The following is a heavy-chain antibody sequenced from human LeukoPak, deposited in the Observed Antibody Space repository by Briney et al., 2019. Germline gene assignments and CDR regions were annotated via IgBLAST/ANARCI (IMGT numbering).Heavy chain of an antibody. V-gene: IGHV3-66*04. CDR1: GFTVSSDF. J-gene: IGHJ4*02. CDR3: ARQRGATVTTYQVY. D-gene: IGHD4-17*01. Sequence: PWGSLRLSCAASGFTVSSDFMIWVRQAPGGGLEWVSILYSGGNTYYAGSVKGRFTISRDNSKNTLYLQMNSLRAEDTAVYYCARQRGATVTTYQVYWGQGTLVT. CDR2: LYSGGNT.